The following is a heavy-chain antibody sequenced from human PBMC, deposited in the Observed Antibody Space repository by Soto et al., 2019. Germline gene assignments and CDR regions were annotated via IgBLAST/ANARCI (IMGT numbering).Heavy chain of an antibody. Sequence: QVQLQESGPGLVKPSGTLSLTCTVSGGSISNYYCSWFRQPPGKGLEWIGYIYYSGSTNYNPSIKSRVTISVDTSKTQCSLKLSSGTAADTAVYYCASAGAATLSDYWGQGNQVTVSA. D-gene: IGHD2-15*01. V-gene: IGHV4-59*01. J-gene: IGHJ4*02. CDR3: ASAGAATLSDY. CDR2: IYYSGST. CDR1: GGSISNYY.